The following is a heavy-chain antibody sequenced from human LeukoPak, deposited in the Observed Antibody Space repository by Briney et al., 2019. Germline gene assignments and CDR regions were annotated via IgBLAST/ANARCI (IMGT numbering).Heavy chain of an antibody. Sequence: EESLKISCKTSGYYFSNYWIGWVRQMPGKGLEWVGNIYPGDSDTRYSPSFQGHVTISADSYITTTYLQWNSLKASDSAMYYCVRPVGYGSRTINWFDSWGQGTLVSVSS. CDR2: IYPGDSDT. CDR3: VRPVGYGSRTINWFDS. D-gene: IGHD3-10*01. J-gene: IGHJ5*01. V-gene: IGHV5-51*01. CDR1: GYYFSNYW.